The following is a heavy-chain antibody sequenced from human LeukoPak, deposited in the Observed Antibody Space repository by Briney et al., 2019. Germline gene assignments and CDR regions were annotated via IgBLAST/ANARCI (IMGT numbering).Heavy chain of an antibody. Sequence: SLRLSCAASGFTFSSYAMHWVRQAPGRGLEWVALISYDGSKKYYADSVKGRFTISRDNSKNTLYLQMNSLRAEDTAVYYCARVEGSSGWELDYWGQGTLVTVSS. V-gene: IGHV3-30*04. D-gene: IGHD6-19*01. CDR3: ARVEGSSGWELDY. CDR2: ISYDGSKK. CDR1: GFTFSSYA. J-gene: IGHJ4*02.